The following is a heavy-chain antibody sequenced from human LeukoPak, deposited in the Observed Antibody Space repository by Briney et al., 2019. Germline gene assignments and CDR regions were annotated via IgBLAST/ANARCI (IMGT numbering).Heavy chain of an antibody. J-gene: IGHJ4*02. CDR1: GFTFSSYG. D-gene: IGHD2-15*01. CDR3: AKDQLGYCSGGSCYPAHY. CDR2: IRYDGSNK. Sequence: GGSLRLSCAASGFTFSSYGMHWVRQAPGKGLEWVAFIRYDGSNKYYADSVKGRFTISRDNSKNTLYLQMNSLGAEDTAVYYCAKDQLGYCSGGSCYPAHYWGQGTLVTVSS. V-gene: IGHV3-30*02.